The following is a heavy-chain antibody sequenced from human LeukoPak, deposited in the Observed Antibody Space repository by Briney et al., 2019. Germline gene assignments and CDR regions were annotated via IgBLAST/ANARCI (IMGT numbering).Heavy chain of an antibody. Sequence: GGPLKIPRKGSGYSFTSYWIGWVRHMPGKGLEWMGIIYPGDSDTRYSPSFQGQGTISADKSISTAYLQWSSLKASDTAMYYCARRSSSGSSGFDPWGQGTLVTVSS. CDR1: GYSFTSYW. CDR3: ARRSSSGSSGFDP. D-gene: IGHD3-10*01. CDR2: IYPGDSDT. J-gene: IGHJ5*02. V-gene: IGHV5-51*01.